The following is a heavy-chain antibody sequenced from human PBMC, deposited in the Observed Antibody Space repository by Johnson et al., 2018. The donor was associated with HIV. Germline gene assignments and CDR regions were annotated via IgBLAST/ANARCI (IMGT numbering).Heavy chain of an antibody. CDR2: ISYDGSNK. V-gene: IGHV3-30-3*01. CDR3: AREVRGPRGGFDI. D-gene: IGHD3-10*01. J-gene: IGHJ3*02. CDR1: GFTFSSYA. Sequence: QMLLVESGGGVVQPGRSLRLSCAASGFTFSSYAMHWVRQAPGKGLEWVAVISYDGSNKYYADSVKVRFTISRDNSKNTLYLQMNSLRAEDTAVYYCAREVRGPRGGFDIWGQGTMVTVSS.